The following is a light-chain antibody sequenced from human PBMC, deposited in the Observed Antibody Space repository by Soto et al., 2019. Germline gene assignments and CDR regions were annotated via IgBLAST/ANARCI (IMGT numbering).Light chain of an antibody. V-gene: IGLV8-61*01. CDR3: ALYLGGGITV. CDR1: SGSVSFTSY. CDR2: STN. J-gene: IGLJ3*02. Sequence: QTVVTQEPSISVSPGGTVTLLCGLTSGSVSFTSYPSWFQQTPGQAPRTLIYSTNTRSSGVSDRFSGSILGSKAALTITGAQAADESHYYCALYLGGGITVFGGGTKLTVL.